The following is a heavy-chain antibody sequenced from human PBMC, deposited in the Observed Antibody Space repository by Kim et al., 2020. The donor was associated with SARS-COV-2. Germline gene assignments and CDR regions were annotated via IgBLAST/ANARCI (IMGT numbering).Heavy chain of an antibody. D-gene: IGHD3-3*01. J-gene: IGHJ4*02. CDR3: AKAREHADFWSGYPPDY. CDR2: TSSDGSNK. CDR1: GFTFSSYG. V-gene: IGHV3-30*18. Sequence: GGSLRLSCAASGFTFSSYGMHWVRQAPGKGLDWVAVTSSDGSNKYYADSVKGRFTISRDNPKNTLYLQMSSLRAVDTAVYYCAKAREHADFWSGYPPDYWGQGTLVTVSS.